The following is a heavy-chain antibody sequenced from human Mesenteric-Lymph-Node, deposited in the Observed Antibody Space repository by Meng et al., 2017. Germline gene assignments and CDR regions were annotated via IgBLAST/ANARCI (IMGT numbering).Heavy chain of an antibody. CDR2: IKSKTDGGTT. CDR3: VEYWFDP. J-gene: IGHJ5*02. CDR1: GGSISRGDYY. V-gene: IGHV3-15*01. Sequence: LQESGPGLVKPSQTLSLTCTVSGGSISRGDYYWSWIRQPPGKGLEWIGRIKSKTDGGTTDYAAPVKGRFTISRDDSKNTLYLQMNSLKSEDTAVYYCVEYWFDPWGQGTLVTVSS. D-gene: IGHD3-3*01.